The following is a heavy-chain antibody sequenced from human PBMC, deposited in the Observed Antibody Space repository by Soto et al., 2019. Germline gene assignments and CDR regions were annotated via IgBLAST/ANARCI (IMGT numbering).Heavy chain of an antibody. CDR1: GNTFTGYY. CDR2: INPNSGGT. D-gene: IGHD5-18*01. CDR3: ARGDTARVPGYYYYGMDV. J-gene: IGHJ6*02. Sequence: ASLKCSREASGNTFTGYYIRWGRHNPGQGLEWMGWINPNSGGTNYAQKFQGRVTMTRDTSISTAYMELSRLRSDDTAVYYCARGDTARVPGYYYYGMDVWGQGTTVTVSS. V-gene: IGHV1-2*02.